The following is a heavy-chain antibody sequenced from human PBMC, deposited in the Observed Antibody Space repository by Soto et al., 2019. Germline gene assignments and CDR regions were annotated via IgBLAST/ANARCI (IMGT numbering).Heavy chain of an antibody. CDR1: GFTFSSYN. J-gene: IGHJ4*02. D-gene: IGHD1-26*01. V-gene: IGHV3-48*02. Sequence: EVRLVESGGGLVQPGGSLRLSCEASGFTFSSYNLNWVRQAPGKGLEWVSYISSSSSTIYYADSVKGRFTISRDNAKNSLYLQMSSLRDEDTAVYYCARAPGESGSYYGFFDYWGQGTLVTVSS. CDR2: ISSSSSTI. CDR3: ARAPGESGSYYGFFDY.